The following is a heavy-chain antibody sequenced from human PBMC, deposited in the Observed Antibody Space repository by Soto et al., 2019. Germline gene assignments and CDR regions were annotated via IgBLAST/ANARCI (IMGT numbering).Heavy chain of an antibody. J-gene: IGHJ6*02. CDR3: ARAREVVAARIYYYCMDV. Sequence: SETLSLTCAVYGESFSAYYWTWIRQPPGKGLEWIGEINHSGSTKYNPSLRSRVTVSVDTSKHQFSLKLSSVTAADTAMYYCARAREVVAARIYYYCMDVWGQGTTVP. CDR2: INHSGST. V-gene: IGHV4-34*01. D-gene: IGHD2-15*01. CDR1: GESFSAYY.